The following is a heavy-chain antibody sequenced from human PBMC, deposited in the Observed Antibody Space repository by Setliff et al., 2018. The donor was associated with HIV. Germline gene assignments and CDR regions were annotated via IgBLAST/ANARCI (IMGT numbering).Heavy chain of an antibody. J-gene: IGHJ4*02. CDR3: ARDKTTGGAYPYFDS. CDR1: GFTFSRSA. CDR2: IDRGGGGF. Sequence: LRLSCAASGFTFSRSAVHRVRQAPGKGLEWIAYIDRGGGGFYYADSVKGRFTIPRDNAKSSLFLQMNSLRAEDTAVYYCARDKTTGGAYPYFDSWGQGTLVTVSS. V-gene: IGHV3-48*01. D-gene: IGHD4-4*01.